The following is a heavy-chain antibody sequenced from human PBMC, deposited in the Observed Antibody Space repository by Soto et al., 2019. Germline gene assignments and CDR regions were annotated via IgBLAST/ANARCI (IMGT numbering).Heavy chain of an antibody. Sequence: GGSLRLSCAASGFTFDDYAMHWVRQAPGKGLEWVGRIKSKTDGGTTDYAAPVKGRFTISRDDSKNTLYLQMNSLKTEDTAVYYCTTPNECSGGSCYYYYYYGMDVWGQGTTVTVSS. D-gene: IGHD2-15*01. CDR2: IKSKTDGGTT. V-gene: IGHV3-15*01. CDR1: GFTFDDYA. J-gene: IGHJ6*02. CDR3: TTPNECSGGSCYYYYYYGMDV.